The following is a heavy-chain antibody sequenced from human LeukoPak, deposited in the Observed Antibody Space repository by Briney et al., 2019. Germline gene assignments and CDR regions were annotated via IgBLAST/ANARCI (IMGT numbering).Heavy chain of an antibody. J-gene: IGHJ4*02. D-gene: IGHD6-19*01. Sequence: GGSLRLSCVGSGFSFSSFAMSWVRQAPGKGLEWVSSISGGGANTYYTDSVKGRFTISRDDSKNMQFLQMNSLRPEDTAVYFCAKRITVAEGYYFDSWGQGTLVTVSS. CDR1: GFSFSSFA. CDR2: ISGGGANT. V-gene: IGHV3-23*01. CDR3: AKRITVAEGYYFDS.